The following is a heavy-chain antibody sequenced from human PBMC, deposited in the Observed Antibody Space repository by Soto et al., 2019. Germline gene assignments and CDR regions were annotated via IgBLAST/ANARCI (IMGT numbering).Heavy chain of an antibody. V-gene: IGHV3-23*01. Sequence: EVQLLESGGGLVQPGGSLRLSCGASGFTFSTYAMTWVRQAPGAGLEWVSTITNTGARTKYTDSVKGRFSISRDKSKNTGYLQMNSLRAEDTAVYFCAKEGESSSDNYYYLDVWGRGTTVTFSS. CDR3: AKEGESSSDNYYYLDV. J-gene: IGHJ6*03. CDR1: GFTFSTYA. D-gene: IGHD3-10*01. CDR2: ITNTGART.